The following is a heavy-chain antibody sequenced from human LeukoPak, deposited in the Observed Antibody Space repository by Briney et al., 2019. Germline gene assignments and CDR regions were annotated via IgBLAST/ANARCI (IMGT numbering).Heavy chain of an antibody. CDR2: ISGSGGST. J-gene: IGHJ3*02. CDR1: GFTFSSYA. CDR3: AKDSREQWLAFDAFDI. D-gene: IGHD6-19*01. V-gene: IGHV3-23*01. Sequence: GGSLRLSCAASGFTFSSYAMSWVRQAPGKGLEWVSAISGSGGSTYYADSVKGRFTISRDNSKNTLYLQMNSLRAEDTAVYYYAKDSREQWLAFDAFDIWGQGTMVTVSS.